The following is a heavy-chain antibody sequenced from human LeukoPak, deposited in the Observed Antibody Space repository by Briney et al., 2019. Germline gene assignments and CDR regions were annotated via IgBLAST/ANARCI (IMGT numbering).Heavy chain of an antibody. J-gene: IGHJ4*02. CDR3: AKDRRYYDSSGYYSYYFDY. V-gene: IGHV3-23*01. CDR2: ISCSGGST. Sequence: GSLKLPCAASGFTLSSYALSWVRQAPGEGLEWVSAISCSGGSTYYADSVKGRFTISRDNSRNTLYLQMNSLRAEDTAVYYCAKDRRYYDSSGYYSYYFDYWGQGTLVTVSS. CDR1: GFTLSSYA. D-gene: IGHD3-22*01.